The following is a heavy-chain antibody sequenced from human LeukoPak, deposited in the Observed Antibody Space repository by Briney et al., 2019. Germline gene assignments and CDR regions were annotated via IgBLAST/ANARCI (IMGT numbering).Heavy chain of an antibody. CDR2: VYPPDSDT. J-gene: IGHJ3*02. Sequence: GESLKISCKGSGYSFTSFWIGWVRQMPGKGLEWMGIVYPPDSDTRYSPSFKGQVTISADKSITTAYLQWSSLKASDTATYYCARKYCSRTTCYMAFDIWGQGTMVTVSS. CDR1: GYSFTSFW. CDR3: ARKYCSRTTCYMAFDI. V-gene: IGHV5-51*01. D-gene: IGHD2-2*02.